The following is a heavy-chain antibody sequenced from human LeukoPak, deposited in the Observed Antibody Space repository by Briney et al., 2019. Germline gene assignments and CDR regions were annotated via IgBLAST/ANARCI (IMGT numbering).Heavy chain of an antibody. Sequence: GASVKVSCKASGYTFTGYYMHWVRQAPGKGLEWMGGFDPEDGETIYAQKFQGRVTMTEDTSADTAYMELSSLRSEDTAVYYCATGDYYYDSSGYYLYWGQGTLVTVSS. CDR2: FDPEDGET. J-gene: IGHJ4*02. CDR3: ATGDYYYDSSGYYLY. CDR1: GYTFTGYY. D-gene: IGHD3-22*01. V-gene: IGHV1-24*01.